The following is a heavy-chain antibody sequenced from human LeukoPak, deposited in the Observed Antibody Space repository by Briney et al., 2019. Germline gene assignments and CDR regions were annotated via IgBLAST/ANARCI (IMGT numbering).Heavy chain of an antibody. CDR2: ISGSGDST. Sequence: GGSLRLSCAASGFTFRNYAMSWVRQAPGKGLEWVSAISGSGDSTYNADSVKGRFTISRDNSKNTLYVQMNSLRAEDTAVYYCAKGGIASPGLSNWGQGTLVTVSS. D-gene: IGHD6-13*01. J-gene: IGHJ4*02. CDR3: AKGGIASPGLSN. V-gene: IGHV3-23*01. CDR1: GFTFRNYA.